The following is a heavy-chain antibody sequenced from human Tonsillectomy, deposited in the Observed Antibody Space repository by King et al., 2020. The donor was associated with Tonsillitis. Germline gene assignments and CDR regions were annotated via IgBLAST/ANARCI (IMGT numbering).Heavy chain of an antibody. J-gene: IGHJ4*02. CDR1: GFTFSSYG. CDR2: IWYDGSNK. Sequence: QLVQSGGGKVQPGGSLRLSCAASGFTFSSYGMNWVRQAPGKGLEWLAFIWYDGSNKYYGDSVKGRLTIPRDNSKNTLFLQMTSLRVEDTAVFYCAKDSGWEQVSSQGYYFDYWGQGALVTVSS. V-gene: IGHV3-30*02. CDR3: AKDSGWEQVSSQGYYFDY. D-gene: IGHD1-26*01.